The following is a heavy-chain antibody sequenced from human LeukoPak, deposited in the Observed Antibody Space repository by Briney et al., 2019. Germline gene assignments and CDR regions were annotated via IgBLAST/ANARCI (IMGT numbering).Heavy chain of an antibody. Sequence: GRSLRLSCAASRFTLSSYAMTWVRQAPGKGLEWVANIKKDGSENFYMEYVKGRFTISRDNAKNSLYLQMNSLRAEDTAVYYCARGSSPLLQYFDWFSNWFDPWGQGTLVTVSS. CDR3: ARGSSPLLQYFDWFSNWFDP. J-gene: IGHJ5*02. D-gene: IGHD3-9*01. V-gene: IGHV3-7*01. CDR2: IKKDGSEN. CDR1: RFTLSSYA.